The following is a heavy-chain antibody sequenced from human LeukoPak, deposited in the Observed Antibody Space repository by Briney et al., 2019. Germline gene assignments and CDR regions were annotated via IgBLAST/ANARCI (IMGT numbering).Heavy chain of an antibody. CDR1: GFTFSSYA. Sequence: GGSLRLSCAASGFTFSSYAMSWVRQAPGKGLEWVSAISGSGGSTYYADSVKGRFTISRDNSKNTLYLQMNSLRAEDTAVYYCAKDNRFRGYSYGNNWFDPWGQGTLVTVSS. D-gene: IGHD5-18*01. CDR3: AKDNRFRGYSYGNNWFDP. CDR2: ISGSGGST. J-gene: IGHJ5*02. V-gene: IGHV3-23*01.